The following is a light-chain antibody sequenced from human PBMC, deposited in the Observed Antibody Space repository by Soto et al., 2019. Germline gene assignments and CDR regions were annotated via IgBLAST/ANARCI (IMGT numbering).Light chain of an antibody. Sequence: QSALTQPRSVSGSPGQSVTISCTGTSSDVGGYNYVSWYQQHPGKAPKLMIYDVSKRPSGVPDRFSGSKSGNTASLTISGLQAEDEADYYCCSYAGSPLYVFGTGTK. CDR3: CSYAGSPLYV. CDR1: SSDVGGYNY. J-gene: IGLJ1*01. CDR2: DVS. V-gene: IGLV2-11*01.